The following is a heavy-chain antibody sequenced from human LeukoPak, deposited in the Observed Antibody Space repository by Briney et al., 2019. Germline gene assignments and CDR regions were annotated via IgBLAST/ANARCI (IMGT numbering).Heavy chain of an antibody. D-gene: IGHD3-3*01. Sequence: ASVRVSCKASGYTFTGHYMHWVRQAPGQGLEWMGWINPKSGGTNHAQKFQGRVTMTRDTSIGTAYMELSRLRSDDTAKYYCARGLPKTSSGWFDPWGQGTLVTVSS. CDR2: INPKSGGT. V-gene: IGHV1-2*02. CDR1: GYTFTGHY. CDR3: ARGLPKTSSGWFDP. J-gene: IGHJ5*02.